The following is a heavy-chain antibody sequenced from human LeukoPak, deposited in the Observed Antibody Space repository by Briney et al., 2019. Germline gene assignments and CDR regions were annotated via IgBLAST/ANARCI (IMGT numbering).Heavy chain of an antibody. Sequence: GGSLRFSCTTSGFTFGDYVLTWFRQAPGKGLECVGFIRSKPNGGTADYAASVKGRFTISRDDSKSSAYLQMNSLTTEDTGVYYCSRASWELLQSYSISISFDHWGQGIQVIVSS. CDR2: IRSKPNGGTA. J-gene: IGHJ4*02. CDR1: GFTFGDYV. D-gene: IGHD1-26*01. V-gene: IGHV3-49*03. CDR3: SRASWELLQSYSISISFDH.